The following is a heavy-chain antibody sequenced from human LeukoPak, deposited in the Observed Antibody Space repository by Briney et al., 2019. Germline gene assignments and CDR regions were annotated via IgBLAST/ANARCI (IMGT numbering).Heavy chain of an antibody. Sequence: GGSLRLSCVASGFTFSDYAMNWVRQATGKGLEWVSTFKTNSGQVYHAESVRGRFTISRDNSKNTVYLQMSSLRAEDTALYYCARSVPDYTRFDYWGQGALVTVSP. CDR3: ARSVPDYTRFDY. J-gene: IGHJ4*02. D-gene: IGHD4-11*01. CDR2: FKTNSGQV. V-gene: IGHV3-23*01. CDR1: GFTFSDYA.